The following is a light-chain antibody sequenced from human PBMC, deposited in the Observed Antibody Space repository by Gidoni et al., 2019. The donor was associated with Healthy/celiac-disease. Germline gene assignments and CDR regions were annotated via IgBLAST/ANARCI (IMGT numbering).Light chain of an antibody. CDR2: LGS. V-gene: IGKV2-28*01. J-gene: IGKJ1*01. CDR3: MQALQAPRT. CDR1: QSLLHSNGYNY. Sequence: DIVMTQSPLSLPVTPGEPASISCRSSQSLLHSNGYNYLDWYLQKPGQSPQLLIYLGSNRASGVPDRFSGSGSGTDFTLKINRVEAEDVGVYYCMQALQAPRTFGQXTKVEIK.